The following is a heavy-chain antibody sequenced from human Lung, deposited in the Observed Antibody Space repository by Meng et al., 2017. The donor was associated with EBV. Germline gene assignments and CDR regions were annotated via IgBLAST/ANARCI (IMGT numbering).Heavy chain of an antibody. CDR3: GTLKYTSGFYGPAY. Sequence: QVQLVQSGSELKKPXASXKVSXKASGYTLTKYPMNWVRQAPGQGLEWMGWISTNTGNPTYAQGFTGRFVFSVDTSVSTAYLQISSLKAEDTAVYYCGTLKYTSGFYGPAYWGQGALVTVSS. CDR1: GYTLTKYP. V-gene: IGHV7-4-1*02. J-gene: IGHJ4*02. D-gene: IGHD6-19*01. CDR2: ISTNTGNP.